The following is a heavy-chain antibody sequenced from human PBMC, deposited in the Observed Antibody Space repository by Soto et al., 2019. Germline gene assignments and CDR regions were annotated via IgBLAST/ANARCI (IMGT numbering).Heavy chain of an antibody. CDR1: GYTFTSYD. V-gene: IGHV1-8*01. CDR3: PSEKTSYGMDV. J-gene: IGHJ6*02. Sequence: QVQLVQSGAEVKKPGASVKVSCKASGYTFTSYDINWVRQATGQGLGWMGWMNPHTGNPGYAQKFQGRVTMTGKTSISTASMELSSLRSEDTGVYYCPSEKTSYGMDVWGQGTKVTVSS. CDR2: MNPHTGNP.